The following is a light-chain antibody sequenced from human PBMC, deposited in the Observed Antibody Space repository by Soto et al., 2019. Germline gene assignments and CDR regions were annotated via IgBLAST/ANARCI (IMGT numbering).Light chain of an antibody. J-gene: IGLJ2*01. CDR2: DIT. CDR3: SSYTSSSTVI. V-gene: IGLV2-14*01. Sequence: QSVLAQPASVSGSPGQSITISCTGTSSDIGGYNYVSWIQHHPGKVPKLLIYDITNRPSGVSNRFSGSKSGNTASLTISGLQAEDEADYYCSSYTSSSTVIFGGGTKVTVL. CDR1: SSDIGGYNY.